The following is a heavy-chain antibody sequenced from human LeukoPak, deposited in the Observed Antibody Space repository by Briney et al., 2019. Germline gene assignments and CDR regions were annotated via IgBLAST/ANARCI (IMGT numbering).Heavy chain of an antibody. V-gene: IGHV3-23*01. J-gene: IGHJ4*02. CDR2: ISGSGGST. CDR3: AKLYDILTNFDY. CDR1: GFTFSSYA. Sequence: GGSLRLSCAASGFTFSSYAMSWVRQAPGKGLEWVSAISGSGGSTYYAVSVKGRFTISRDNSKNTLYLQMNSLRAEDTAVYYCAKLYDILTNFDYWGQGTLVTVSS. D-gene: IGHD3-9*01.